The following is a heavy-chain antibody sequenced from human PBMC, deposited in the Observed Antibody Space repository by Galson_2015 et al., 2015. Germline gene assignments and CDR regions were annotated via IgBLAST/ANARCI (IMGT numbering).Heavy chain of an antibody. CDR3: ALGGYDILTERPNWFDP. Sequence: SVKVSCKASGYSFTNYGISWVRQAPGQGLEWMGWISAYNGNTNYAQKFQGRVTMTTDTSTSTAYMELRSLRSDDTAVYYCALGGYDILTERPNWFDPWGQGTLVTVS. V-gene: IGHV1-18*04. CDR1: GYSFTNYG. J-gene: IGHJ5*02. D-gene: IGHD3-9*01. CDR2: ISAYNGNT.